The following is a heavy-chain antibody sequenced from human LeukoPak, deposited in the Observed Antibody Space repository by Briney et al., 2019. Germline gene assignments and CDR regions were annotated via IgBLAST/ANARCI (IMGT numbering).Heavy chain of an antibody. V-gene: IGHV1-18*01. D-gene: IGHD3-22*01. CDR2: ISAYNGNT. Sequence: ASVKVSCKASGYTFTSYGISWVRQAPGQGLEWMGWISAYNGNTNYAQKLQGRVTMTTDTSTSTAYMELRSLRSDDTAVYYCARALTPAGGDYYDSGVGYWGQGTLVTVSS. J-gene: IGHJ4*02. CDR1: GYTFTSYG. CDR3: ARALTPAGGDYYDSGVGY.